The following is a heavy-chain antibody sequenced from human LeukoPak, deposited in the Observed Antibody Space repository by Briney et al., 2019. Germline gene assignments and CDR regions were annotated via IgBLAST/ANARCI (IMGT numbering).Heavy chain of an antibody. D-gene: IGHD3-22*01. CDR2: IKQDGREK. CDR1: GFTFSSYW. V-gene: IGHV3-7*03. CDR3: ATQNYYDSSGYLHDMDV. J-gene: IGHJ6*03. Sequence: GGSLRLSCAASGFTFSSYWMSWVRQAPGKGLEGVANIKQDGREKYYVDSVKGRLTISRDNSQNSLYLQMNSLRAEDTAVYYCATQNYYDSSGYLHDMDVWGKGTTVTVSS.